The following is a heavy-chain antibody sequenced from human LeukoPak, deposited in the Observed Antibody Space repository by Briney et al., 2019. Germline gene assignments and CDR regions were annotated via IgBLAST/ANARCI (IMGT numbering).Heavy chain of an antibody. CDR1: GYTFSSYW. CDR2: IYPDDSDT. V-gene: IGHV5-51*01. CDR3: GRLAGLYSSSRSGSYFDS. D-gene: IGHD6-13*01. Sequence: GESLKISFKGSGYTFSSYWIGWVRPMPGKGLEWMGVIYPDDSDTRYSPSFQGQVNISADKSITTAYLQWSSLKASDSAMYYCGRLAGLYSSSRSGSYFDSWGQGTLVTVSS. J-gene: IGHJ4*02.